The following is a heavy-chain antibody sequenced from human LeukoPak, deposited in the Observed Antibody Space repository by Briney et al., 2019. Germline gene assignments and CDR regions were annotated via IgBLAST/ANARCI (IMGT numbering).Heavy chain of an antibody. CDR3: ARDSGGSTYGMDV. CDR2: FYYSGSTNFT. V-gene: IGHV4-59*01. J-gene: IGHJ6*02. D-gene: IGHD2-15*01. CDR1: GGSISGSY. Sequence: SETLSLTCTVSGGSISGSYWSWIRQPPGKGLEWIGYFYYSGSTNFTNYNPSLKSRVTISVDTSKNQFSLNLTSVAAADTAVYYCARDSGGSTYGMDVWGQGTTVTVSS.